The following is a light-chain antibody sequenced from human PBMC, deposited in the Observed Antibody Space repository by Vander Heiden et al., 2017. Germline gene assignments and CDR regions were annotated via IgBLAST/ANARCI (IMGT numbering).Light chain of an antibody. V-gene: IGLV1-40*01. CDR2: GNS. Sequence: QSVLTQPPSVSGAPGPRVTIPCTGSSSNIGAGYDVPWYQQLPGTAPKLLTYGNSNRPSGVPDRFSGSKSGTSASLAITGLQAEDEADYYCQSYDSSLSVLFGGGTKLTAL. CDR1: SSNIGAGYD. J-gene: IGLJ2*01. CDR3: QSYDSSLSVL.